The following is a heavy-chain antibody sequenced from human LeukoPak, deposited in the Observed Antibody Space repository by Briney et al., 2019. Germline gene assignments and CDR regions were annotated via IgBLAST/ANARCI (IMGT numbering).Heavy chain of an antibody. CDR2: IYTSGST. Sequence: PSETLSLTCTVSGGSISSYYWSWIRQPAGKGLEWIGRIYTSGSTNYNPSLKSRVTMSVDTSKNQFSLKLSSVTAADTAVYYCARGGGYCSSTSCYPNWFDPWGQGTLVTVSS. D-gene: IGHD2-2*01. CDR3: ARGGGYCSSTSCYPNWFDP. V-gene: IGHV4-4*07. J-gene: IGHJ5*02. CDR1: GGSISSYY.